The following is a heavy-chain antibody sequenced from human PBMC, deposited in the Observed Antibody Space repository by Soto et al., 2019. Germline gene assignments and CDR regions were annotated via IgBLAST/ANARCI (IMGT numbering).Heavy chain of an antibody. V-gene: IGHV4-59*01. CDR3: ARGGSYGDFFDY. D-gene: IGHD4-17*01. CDR2: IYYTGST. Sequence: LETLSLTCTVSGGSMSSNYWTWIRQSPGKGLEWIGYIYYTGSTKYNPSLKSRVTISLDTSKNQFSLRLTSVTSADTAVYYCARGGSYGDFFDYWGQGAQVTVSS. J-gene: IGHJ4*02. CDR1: GGSMSSNY.